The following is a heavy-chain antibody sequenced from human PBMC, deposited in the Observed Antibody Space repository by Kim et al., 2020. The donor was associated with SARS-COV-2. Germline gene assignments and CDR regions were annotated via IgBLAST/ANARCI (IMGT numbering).Heavy chain of an antibody. Sequence: GGSLRLSCAASGFTFSSYGMHWVRQAPGKGLEWVAVISYDGSNKYYADSVKGRFTISRDNSKNTLYLQMNSLRAEDTAVYYCAKPVRIAAAGPQFDYWG. CDR2: ISYDGSNK. CDR1: GFTFSSYG. CDR3: AKPVRIAAAGPQFDY. V-gene: IGHV3-30*18. J-gene: IGHJ4*01. D-gene: IGHD6-13*01.